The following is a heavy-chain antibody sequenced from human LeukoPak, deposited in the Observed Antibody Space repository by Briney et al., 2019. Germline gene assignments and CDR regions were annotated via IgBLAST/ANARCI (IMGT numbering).Heavy chain of an antibody. CDR2: ISWNSGSI. D-gene: IGHD4-23*01. J-gene: IGHJ4*02. CDR3: AKERKLLPFDC. Sequence: GGSLRLSCAASGFTFDDYAMHWVRQAPGKGLEWVSGISWNSGSIGYADSVKGRFTISRDNSRNTLYLQMNSLRVEDTAMYYCAKERKLLPFDCWGQGTLVTVSS. CDR1: GFTFDDYA. V-gene: IGHV3-9*01.